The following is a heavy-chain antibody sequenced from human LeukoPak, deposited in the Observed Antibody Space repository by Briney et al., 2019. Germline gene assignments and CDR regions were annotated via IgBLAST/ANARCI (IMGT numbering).Heavy chain of an antibody. CDR2: VSASSNI. J-gene: IGHJ4*02. CDR1: GFTFSSYT. Sequence: GGSLRLSCAASGFTFSSYTMNWVRQAPGKGLQWVSTVSASSNIHYSDSVKGRFTISRDSARNSLYLQMNSLRDEDTAVYYCARDGLHTAHFDYWGQGTLVTVSS. CDR3: ARDGLHTAHFDY. V-gene: IGHV3-48*02. D-gene: IGHD5-18*01.